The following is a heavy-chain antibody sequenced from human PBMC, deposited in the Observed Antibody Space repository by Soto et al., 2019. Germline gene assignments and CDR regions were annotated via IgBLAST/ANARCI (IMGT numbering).Heavy chain of an antibody. Sequence: EVQLLESGGGLVQPGGSLRLSCAASGCTFSSYAMSWVRQAPGKGLEWVSAISGSGGSTYYADSVKGRFTISRDNSKNTLYLQMNSLRAEDTAVYYCAKDRYSSSWYPRAFDIWGQGTMVTVSS. CDR1: GCTFSSYA. CDR3: AKDRYSSSWYPRAFDI. CDR2: ISGSGGST. J-gene: IGHJ3*02. V-gene: IGHV3-23*01. D-gene: IGHD6-13*01.